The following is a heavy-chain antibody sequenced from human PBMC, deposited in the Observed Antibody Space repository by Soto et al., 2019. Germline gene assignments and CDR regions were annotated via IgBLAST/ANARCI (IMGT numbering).Heavy chain of an antibody. CDR3: ARLYDILTGYFLFDY. J-gene: IGHJ4*02. V-gene: IGHV4-4*02. CDR1: GGSISSSNW. D-gene: IGHD3-9*01. CDR2: IYHSGST. Sequence: PSETLSLTCAVSGGSISSSNWWSWVRQPPGKGLEWIGEIYHSGSTNYNPSLKSRVTISVDKSKNQFSLKLSSVTAADTAVYYCARLYDILTGYFLFDYWGQGTLVTV.